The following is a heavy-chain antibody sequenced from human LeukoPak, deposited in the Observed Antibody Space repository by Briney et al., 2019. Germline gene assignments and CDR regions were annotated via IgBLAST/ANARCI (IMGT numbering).Heavy chain of an antibody. D-gene: IGHD6-19*01. Sequence: PGGSLRLSCAASGFTFSNYGMSWVRQAPGKGLEWVSGIGGTGSGTYYADSVKGRFTISRDNSKNTLYLQMNSLTAEDTALYYCAKDPRIAVSGTSMGYFYSWGQGTLVTVSS. J-gene: IGHJ4*02. CDR1: GFTFSNYG. V-gene: IGHV3-23*01. CDR3: AKDPRIAVSGTSMGYFYS. CDR2: IGGTGSGT.